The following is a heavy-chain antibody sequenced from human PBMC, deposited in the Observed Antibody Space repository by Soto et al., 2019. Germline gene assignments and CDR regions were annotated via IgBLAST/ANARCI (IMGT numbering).Heavy chain of an antibody. J-gene: IGHJ6*02. CDR2: IYYSGST. V-gene: IGHV4-31*03. CDR1: GGSISSGGYY. Sequence: SETLSLTCTVSGGSISSGGYYWSWIRQHPGKGLEWIGYIYYSGSTYYNPSLKSRVTISVDTSKNQFSLKLSSVTAADTAVYYCARTTYDFWSGYGGMDFWGQGTTVTVSS. CDR3: ARTTYDFWSGYGGMDF. D-gene: IGHD3-3*01.